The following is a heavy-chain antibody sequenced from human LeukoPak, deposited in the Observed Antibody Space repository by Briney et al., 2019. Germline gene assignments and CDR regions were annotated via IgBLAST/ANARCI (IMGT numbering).Heavy chain of an antibody. CDR2: IYYSGST. CDR1: GGSISSYY. J-gene: IGHJ4*02. Sequence: SETLSLTCTVSGGSISSYYWSWIRQPPGKGLEWIGYIYYSGSTNYNPSLKSRITISVDTSKNQFSLKLSSVAAADTAVYYCARGLFGVFDYWGQGTLVTVSS. D-gene: IGHD3-3*01. V-gene: IGHV4-59*01. CDR3: ARGLFGVFDY.